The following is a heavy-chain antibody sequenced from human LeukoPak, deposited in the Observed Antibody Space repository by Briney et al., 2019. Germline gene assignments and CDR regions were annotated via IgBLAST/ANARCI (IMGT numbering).Heavy chain of an antibody. J-gene: IGHJ5*02. Sequence: GGSLRLSCAASGFTFSDYYMSWIRRAPGKGLEWVSYISSSGSTKYYADSVKGRFTISRDNAKNSLYLQMNSLRAEDTAVYYCARLLREWNWFDPWGQGTLATVSS. V-gene: IGHV3-11*01. CDR3: ARLLREWNWFDP. D-gene: IGHD3-16*01. CDR2: ISSSGSTK. CDR1: GFTFSDYY.